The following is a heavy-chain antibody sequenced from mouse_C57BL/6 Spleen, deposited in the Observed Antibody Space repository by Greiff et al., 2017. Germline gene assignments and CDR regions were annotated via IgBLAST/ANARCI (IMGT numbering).Heavy chain of an antibody. D-gene: IGHD3-2*02. CDR1: GYTFTSYW. CDR3: AREGLDSSGYGY. CDR2: IDPNSGGT. J-gene: IGHJ2*01. Sequence: QVQLKEPGAELVKPGASVKLSCKASGYTFTSYWMHWVKQRPGRGLEWIGRIDPNSGGTKYNEKFKSKATLTVDKPSSTAYMQRSSLTSEDSAVYYCAREGLDSSGYGYWGQGTTLTVSS. V-gene: IGHV1-72*01.